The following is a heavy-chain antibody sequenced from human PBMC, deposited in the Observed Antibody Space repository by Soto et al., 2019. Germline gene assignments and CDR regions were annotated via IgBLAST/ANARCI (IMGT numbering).Heavy chain of an antibody. V-gene: IGHV1-58*01. CDR1: GFTFTSSA. Sequence: SVKVSCKASGFTFTSSAVQWVRQARGQRLEWIGWIVVGSGNTNYAQKFQERVTITRDMSTSTAYMELSSLRSEDTAVYYCAADEQYAGATGYYGMDVWGQGTTVTVSS. D-gene: IGHD1-26*01. CDR3: AADEQYAGATGYYGMDV. CDR2: IVVGSGNT. J-gene: IGHJ6*02.